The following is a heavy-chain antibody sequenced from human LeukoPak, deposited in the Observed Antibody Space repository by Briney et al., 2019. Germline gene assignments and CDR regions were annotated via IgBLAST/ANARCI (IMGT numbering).Heavy chain of an antibody. V-gene: IGHV1-18*01. CDR2: ISAYNGNT. D-gene: IGHD2-2*01. CDR1: GYTFTSYG. J-gene: IGHJ3*02. Sequence: EASVKVSCKASGYTFTSYGISWVRQAPGQGLEWMGWISAYNGNTNYAQKLQGRVTMTTDTSTSTAYMELRSLRSDDTAVYYCARPRRCSSTSCTDAFDIWGQGTMVTVSS. CDR3: ARPRRCSSTSCTDAFDI.